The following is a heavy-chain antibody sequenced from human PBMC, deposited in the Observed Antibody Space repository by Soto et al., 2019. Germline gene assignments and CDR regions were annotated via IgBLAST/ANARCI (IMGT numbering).Heavy chain of an antibody. D-gene: IGHD6-6*01. CDR2: IWYDGSNK. CDR1: GFTFSSYG. Sequence: GGSLRLSCAASGFTFSSYGMHWVRQAPGKGLEWVAVIWYDGSNKYYADSVKGRFTISRDNSKNTLYLQMNSLRAEDTAVYYCARAAGIAARSDAFDIWGQGTMVTVSS. V-gene: IGHV3-33*01. J-gene: IGHJ3*02. CDR3: ARAAGIAARSDAFDI.